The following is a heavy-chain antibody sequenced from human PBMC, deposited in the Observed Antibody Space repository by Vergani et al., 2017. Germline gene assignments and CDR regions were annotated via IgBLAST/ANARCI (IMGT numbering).Heavy chain of an antibody. D-gene: IGHD3-22*01. Sequence: QVQLQESGPGLVKPSETLSLTRTVSGGSISSYYWSWIRQPPGKGLEWIGYIYYSGSTNYNPSLKSRVTISVDTSKNQFSLKLSSVTAADTAVYYCASSSSYYDSSGYYYGEDYFDYWGQGTLVTVSS. CDR2: IYYSGST. CDR1: GGSISSYY. V-gene: IGHV4-59*01. J-gene: IGHJ4*02. CDR3: ASSSSYYDSSGYYYGEDYFDY.